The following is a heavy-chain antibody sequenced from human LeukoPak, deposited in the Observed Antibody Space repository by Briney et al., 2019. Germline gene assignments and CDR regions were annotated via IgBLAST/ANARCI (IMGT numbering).Heavy chain of an antibody. D-gene: IGHD1-7*01. CDR1: XGSISSXX. J-gene: IGHJ5*02. CDR3: ASQLELRSSWFDP. Sequence: LTXXVSXGSISSXXWSXIRQXPGXXLXXIGYIYYSGSTNYNPSLKSRVTISVDTSKNQFSLKLSSVTAADTAVYYCASQLELRSSWFDPWGQGTLVTVSS. V-gene: IGHV4-59*08. CDR2: IYYSGST.